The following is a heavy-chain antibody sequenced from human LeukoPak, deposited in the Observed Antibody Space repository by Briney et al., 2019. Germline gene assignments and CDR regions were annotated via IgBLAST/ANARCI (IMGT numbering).Heavy chain of an antibody. CDR1: GFTLSRLG. J-gene: IGHJ4*02. V-gene: IGHV3-64*02. CDR2: ISSNGGNT. D-gene: IGHD3-16*01. Sequence: GGSQTLSCTTSGFTLSRLGTHWARHAPGKGLEYLSSISSNGGNTFYADSVEGRFTLSRDNSKHTLYLQKRCLRVDDRGVYYCARGHYEGDAGDYFYFWGRGTLVTVS. CDR3: ARGHYEGDAGDYFYF.